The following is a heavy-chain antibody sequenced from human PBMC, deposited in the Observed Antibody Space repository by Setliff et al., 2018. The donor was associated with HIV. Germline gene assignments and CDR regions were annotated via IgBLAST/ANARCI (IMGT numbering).Heavy chain of an antibody. CDR1: GFTFSAYA. Sequence: LSLSCAASGFTFSAYAMSWVRQAPGKGLEWVSVIYSGGNRNYADSVKGRFTISRDISKNTLYLQMNSLTSEDTAVYYCAAQYLRVDDAFDIWGQGTMVTVSS. CDR2: IYSGGNR. J-gene: IGHJ3*02. V-gene: IGHV3-66*02. D-gene: IGHD3-3*01. CDR3: AAQYLRVDDAFDI.